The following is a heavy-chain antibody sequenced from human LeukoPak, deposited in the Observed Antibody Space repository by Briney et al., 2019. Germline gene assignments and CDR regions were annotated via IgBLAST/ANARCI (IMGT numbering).Heavy chain of an antibody. CDR2: ISSRSTYI. Sequence: GGSLRLSCAASGFTFSSYSMNWVRQAPGKGLEWVSSISSRSTYIYHADSVKGRFTISRDNAKNSLYVQMNSLRAEDTAFYYCARETPGDAFDIWGQETMVTVSS. V-gene: IGHV3-21*04. CDR3: ARETPGDAFDI. CDR1: GFTFSSYS. J-gene: IGHJ3*02.